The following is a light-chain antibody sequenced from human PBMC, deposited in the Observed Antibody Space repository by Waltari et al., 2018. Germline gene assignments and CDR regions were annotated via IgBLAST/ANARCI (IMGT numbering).Light chain of an antibody. V-gene: IGLV2-14*03. CDR1: SSDVGLYNY. CDR2: DVT. CDR3: SSYTISSTWV. J-gene: IGLJ3*02. Sequence: QSALTQPASVSGSPGQSITISCTGTSSDVGLYNYVSWYQQHPGIVPKLMIFDVTNRPSGVSGRFSGSKSGNTASLTISGLQTEDEADYYCSSYTISSTWVFGGGTKLTVL.